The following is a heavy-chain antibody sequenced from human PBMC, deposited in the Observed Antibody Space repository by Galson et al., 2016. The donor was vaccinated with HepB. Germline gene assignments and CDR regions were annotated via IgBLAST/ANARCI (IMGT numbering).Heavy chain of an antibody. Sequence: SLRLSCAASGFTFSSYNMNWVRQAPGKGLEWVSFISSSGNPIYYADSVKGRFTISRDNAKNSLFLQMSSLRVEDTAVYFCARLASGPTDAFDIWGHGTLVTVAS. CDR2: ISSSGNPI. V-gene: IGHV3-48*03. CDR3: ARLASGPTDAFDI. J-gene: IGHJ3*02. D-gene: IGHD3-10*01. CDR1: GFTFSSYN.